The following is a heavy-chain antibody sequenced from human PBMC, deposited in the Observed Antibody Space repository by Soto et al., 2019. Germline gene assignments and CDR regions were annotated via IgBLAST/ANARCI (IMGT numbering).Heavy chain of an antibody. Sequence: SETLSLTCGVSGDSISSNNWWNWVRQPPGKGLEWIGEIHHSGSTNYNPSLKSRVTISVDKSKNQFSLKLNSVTAADTAVYYCARARQYCSSSSCYLDPWGQGTLVTVSS. CDR2: IHHSGST. D-gene: IGHD2-2*01. CDR1: GDSISSNNW. J-gene: IGHJ5*02. V-gene: IGHV4-4*02. CDR3: ARARQYCSSSSCYLDP.